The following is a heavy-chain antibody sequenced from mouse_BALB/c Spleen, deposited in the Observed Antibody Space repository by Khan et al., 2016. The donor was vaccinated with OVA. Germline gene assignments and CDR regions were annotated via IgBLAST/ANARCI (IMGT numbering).Heavy chain of an antibody. D-gene: IGHD1-2*01. CDR1: GYSITSGYG. CDR2: ISYSGST. V-gene: IGHV3-2*02. Sequence: EVKLLESGPGLAKPSQSLSLTCTVTGYSITSGYGWNWIRQFPGNKLEWMGYISYSGSTNYNPSLKSRISITRDTSKNQFFLQLNSVTTEDTATYYCARTARIKYWGQGTTLTVSS. CDR3: ARTARIKY. J-gene: IGHJ2*01.